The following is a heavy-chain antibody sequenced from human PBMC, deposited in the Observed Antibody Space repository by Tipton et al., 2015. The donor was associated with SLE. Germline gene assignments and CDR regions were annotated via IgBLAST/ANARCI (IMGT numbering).Heavy chain of an antibody. CDR1: GGSISRYF. J-gene: IGHJ2*01. CDR3: ARPELGLAYNWYFDL. V-gene: IGHV4-59*08. D-gene: IGHD7-27*01. Sequence: TLSLTCTVSGGSISRYFWSWVRQPPGKGLEWVGYIHSSGSTNYNPSLKSRVTMSVDTSKNQFSLKLSSVTAADTAVYYCARPELGLAYNWYFDLWGRGTLVTVSS. CDR2: IHSSGST.